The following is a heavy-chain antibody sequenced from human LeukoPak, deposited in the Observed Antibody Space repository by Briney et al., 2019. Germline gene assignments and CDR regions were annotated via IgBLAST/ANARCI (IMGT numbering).Heavy chain of an antibody. V-gene: IGHV3-7*03. CDR3: ARAKGYSYGPRFDY. D-gene: IGHD5-18*01. Sequence: PGGSLRLSCAASGFTFSSYWMSWVRQAPGKGLEWVANIKQDGSEKYYVDSVKGRFAISRDNAKNSLYLQMNSLRAEDTAVYYCARAKGYSYGPRFDYWGQGTLVTVSS. CDR2: IKQDGSEK. CDR1: GFTFSSYW. J-gene: IGHJ4*02.